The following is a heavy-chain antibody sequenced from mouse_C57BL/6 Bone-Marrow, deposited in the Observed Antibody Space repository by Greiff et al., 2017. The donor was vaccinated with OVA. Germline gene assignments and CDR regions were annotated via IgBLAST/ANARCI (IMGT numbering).Heavy chain of an antibody. J-gene: IGHJ3*01. CDR2: INPSTGGT. CDR1: GYSFTGYY. CDR3: ASGAY. Sequence: VQLKQSGPELVKPGASVKISCKASGYSFTGYYMHWVKQSSEKSLEWIGEINPSTGGTSYNQKFKGKATLTVDKSSSTAYMQLKGLTSEDSAVYYCASGAYWGQGTLVTVSA. V-gene: IGHV1-43*01.